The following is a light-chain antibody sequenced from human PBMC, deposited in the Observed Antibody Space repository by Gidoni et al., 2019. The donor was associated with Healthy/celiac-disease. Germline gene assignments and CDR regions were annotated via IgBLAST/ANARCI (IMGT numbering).Light chain of an antibody. Sequence: DIKMTQSPSSRSASVGDRGTITCRASQSISSYLNWYQQKPGQAPKLLIYSASSLQSGVPARFSGSGSGTDFTLTISSLQPEDFATYYCQQGYSTPSTFGQGTKVEIK. V-gene: IGKV1-39*01. CDR2: SAS. J-gene: IGKJ1*01. CDR1: QSISSY. CDR3: QQGYSTPST.